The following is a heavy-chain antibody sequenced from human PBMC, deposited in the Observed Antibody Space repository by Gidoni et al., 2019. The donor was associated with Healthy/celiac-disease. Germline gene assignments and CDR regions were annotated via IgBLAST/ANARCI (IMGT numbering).Heavy chain of an antibody. CDR2: SYYSGST. V-gene: IGHV4-39*01. Sequence: QLQLQESGPGLVKPSETLSLTCTVSGGSISSSRYYWGWIRQPPGKGREWIGSSYYSGSTYYNPSLKSRVTISVDTSKNQFSLKLSSVTAADTAVYYCARRGGDGYIFWYFDLWGRGTLVTVSS. J-gene: IGHJ2*01. CDR3: ARRGGDGYIFWYFDL. D-gene: IGHD3-16*01. CDR1: GGSISSSRYY.